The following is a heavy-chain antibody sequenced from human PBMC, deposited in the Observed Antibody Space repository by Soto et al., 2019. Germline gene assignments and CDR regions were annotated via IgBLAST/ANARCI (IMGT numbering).Heavy chain of an antibody. V-gene: IGHV3-66*01. D-gene: IGHD5-18*01. CDR3: AGSLTDTAMAYYGMDV. CDR2: IYSGGST. Sequence: LTGGSLRLSCAASGFTVSSNYMSWVRQAPGKGLEWVSVIYSGGSTYYADSVKGRFTISRDNSKNTLYLQMNSLRAEDTAVYYCAGSLTDTAMAYYGMDVWGQGTTVTVSS. CDR1: GFTVSSNY. J-gene: IGHJ6*02.